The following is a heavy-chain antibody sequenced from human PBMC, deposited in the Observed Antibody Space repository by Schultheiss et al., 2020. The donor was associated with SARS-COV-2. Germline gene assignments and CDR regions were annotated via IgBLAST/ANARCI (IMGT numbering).Heavy chain of an antibody. V-gene: IGHV3-30*03. CDR1: GFTFSSYG. CDR2: ISYDGSNK. Sequence: GGSLRLSCAASGFTFSSYGMHWVRQAPGKGLEWVAVISYDGSNKYYADSVKGRFSISRDNLKNTLYLQMNSLRAEDTAVYYCARVRAAGATPYYYFGMDVWGQGTTVTVSS. D-gene: IGHD1-26*01. CDR3: ARVRAAGATPYYYFGMDV. J-gene: IGHJ6*02.